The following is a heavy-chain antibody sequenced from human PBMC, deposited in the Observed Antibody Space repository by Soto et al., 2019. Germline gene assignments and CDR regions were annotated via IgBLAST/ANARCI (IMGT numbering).Heavy chain of an antibody. J-gene: IGHJ6*02. CDR3: ARPRQPVHYYYAMDV. Sequence: EVQLVESGGGLVKPGGSLRLSCAASGFTFSSYSMNWVRQAPGKGLEWVSSISSSSSYIYYADSVRGRFTISRDNAKSSLYLQMNSLRAEDTAVYYCARPRQPVHYYYAMDVWGQGTTVTVSS. CDR1: GFTFSSYS. D-gene: IGHD6-13*01. CDR2: ISSSSSYI. V-gene: IGHV3-21*01.